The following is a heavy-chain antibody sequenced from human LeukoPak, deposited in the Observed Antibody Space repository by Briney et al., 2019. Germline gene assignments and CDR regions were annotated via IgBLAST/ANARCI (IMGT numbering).Heavy chain of an antibody. CDR3: ATAMVRGVMGYFDY. D-gene: IGHD3-10*01. J-gene: IGHJ4*02. CDR2: IIPIFGTA. Sequence: SVKVSCKASGGTFSSYAISWVRQAPAQGLEWMGGIIPIFGTANYAQKFQGRVTITADKSTSTAYMELISLRSEDTAVYYCATAMVRGVMGYFDYWGQGTLVTVSS. V-gene: IGHV1-69*06. CDR1: GGTFSSYA.